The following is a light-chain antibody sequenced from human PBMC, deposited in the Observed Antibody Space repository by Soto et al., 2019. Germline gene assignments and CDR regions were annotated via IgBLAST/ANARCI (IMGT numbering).Light chain of an antibody. J-gene: IGLJ1*01. Sequence: QSVLTQPPSASGAPGQRVIISCIGSSSNIGSGYHVHWYQQVPGTAPKLLIYDDNNRPSGVPDRFSGSRSGTSASLAITGLQAEDEADYSCQSYDSSLPGVVFGTGTKVTVL. CDR3: QSYDSSLPGVV. CDR1: SSNIGSGYH. V-gene: IGLV1-40*01. CDR2: DDN.